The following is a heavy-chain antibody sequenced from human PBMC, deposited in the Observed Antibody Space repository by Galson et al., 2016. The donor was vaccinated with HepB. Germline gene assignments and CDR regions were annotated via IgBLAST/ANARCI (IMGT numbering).Heavy chain of an antibody. V-gene: IGHV4-31*03. J-gene: IGHJ4*02. CDR2: IYYSGTT. CDR3: ATATAGWIRLDEGTLEY. CDR1: GGSFISGAYY. Sequence: TLSLTCTVSGGSFISGAYYWSWIRQHPGKGLEWIGYIYYSGTTYYNPSLKSRVIISIDTSNNQFSLNLSSVTAADPAENFCATATAGWIRLDEGTLEYWGQGTLVTVYS. D-gene: IGHD1-1*01.